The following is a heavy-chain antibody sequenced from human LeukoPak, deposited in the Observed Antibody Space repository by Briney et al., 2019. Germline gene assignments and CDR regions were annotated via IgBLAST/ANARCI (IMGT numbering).Heavy chain of an antibody. V-gene: IGHV1-24*01. CDR1: GYTLTELS. J-gene: IGHJ4*02. Sequence: ASVKVSCKVSGYTLTELSMHWVRQAPGKGLEWMGGFDPEDGGTIYAQRFQGRVTMTEDTSTDTAYMELSSLRSGDTAVYYCTNGTSTFIAAPGRYWGQGTLVIVSS. CDR2: FDPEDGGT. CDR3: TNGTSTFIAAPGRY. D-gene: IGHD6-13*01.